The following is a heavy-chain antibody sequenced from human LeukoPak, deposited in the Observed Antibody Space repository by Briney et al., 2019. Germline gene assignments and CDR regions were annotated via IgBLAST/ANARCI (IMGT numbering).Heavy chain of an antibody. J-gene: IGHJ6*02. CDR2: IIPILGIA. CDR1: GGTFSSYA. D-gene: IGHD2-2*01. V-gene: IGHV1-69*04. CDR3: ARWYQLSSFYYGMDV. Sequence: PGASVKVSCKASGGTFSSYAISWVRQALGQGLEWMGRIIPILGIANYAQKFQGRVTITADKSTSTAYMELSSLRSEDTAVYYCARWYQLSSFYYGMDVWGQGTTVTVSS.